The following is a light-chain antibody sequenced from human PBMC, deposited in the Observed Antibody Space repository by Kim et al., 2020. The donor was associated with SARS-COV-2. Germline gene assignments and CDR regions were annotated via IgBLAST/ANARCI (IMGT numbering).Light chain of an antibody. J-gene: IGLJ2*01. CDR2: DVS. CDR3: SSYTRTTSLVV. Sequence: QSALTQPASVSGSPGQSVTISCTGTNSDVGGYDHVSWYQQHPGKAPKLMISDVSNRPSGVSNRFSGSKSGNTASLSISGLQAEDEADYYCSSYTRTTSLVVFGGGTQLTVL. CDR1: NSDVGGYDH. V-gene: IGLV2-14*03.